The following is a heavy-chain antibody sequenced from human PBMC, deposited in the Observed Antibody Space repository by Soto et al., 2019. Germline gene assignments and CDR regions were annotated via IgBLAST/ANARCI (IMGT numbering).Heavy chain of an antibody. CDR3: VKGRNWASGSDY. Sequence: GGSLRLSCAASGFTFSDNYMSWIRQAPGKGQERVTYINSRSSTTNYAENEKGRFIISRDNAKNLLYLQMISLTVEDTAVYYCVKGRNWASGSDYRGQGT. CDR1: GFTFSDNY. D-gene: IGHD7-27*01. V-gene: IGHV3-11*05. CDR2: INSRSSTT. J-gene: IGHJ4*02.